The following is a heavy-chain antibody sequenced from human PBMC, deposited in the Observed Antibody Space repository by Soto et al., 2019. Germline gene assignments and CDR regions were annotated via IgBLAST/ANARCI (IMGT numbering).Heavy chain of an antibody. CDR2: IYYSGST. D-gene: IGHD3-9*01. Sequence: PSETLSLTCTVSGGSISSNYWNWIRQPPGKALEWIGYIYYSGSTNYNPSLKGRFTISRDNAKNSLYLQMNSLRAEDTAVYYCAREADILNWFDPWGQGTLVTVSS. CDR3: AREADILNWFDP. V-gene: IGHV4-59*12. J-gene: IGHJ5*02. CDR1: GGSISSNY.